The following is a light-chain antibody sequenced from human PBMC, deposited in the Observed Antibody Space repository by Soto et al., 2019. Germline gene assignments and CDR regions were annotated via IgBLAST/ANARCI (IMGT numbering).Light chain of an antibody. CDR2: DAS. V-gene: IGKV1-5*01. CDR3: PPYNSYSPWT. CDR1: QSISSW. Sequence: DIQMTQSPSTLSASVGDRVTITCRASQSISSWLAWYQQKPGKAPKLLIYDASSLESGVPSRFSGSGSGTEFTLTISSLQPDDFATYYCPPYNSYSPWTFGQGTKVEIK. J-gene: IGKJ1*01.